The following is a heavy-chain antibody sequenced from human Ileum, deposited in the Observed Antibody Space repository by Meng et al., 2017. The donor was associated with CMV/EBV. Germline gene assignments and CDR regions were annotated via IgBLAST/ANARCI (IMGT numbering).Heavy chain of an antibody. CDR2: ISSSSSYI. D-gene: IGHD2-2*01. Sequence: GESLKISCAASGFTFSSYSMNWVRQAPGKGLEWVSSISSSSSYIYYADSVKGRFTISRDNAKNSLYLQMNSLRAEDTDVYHCVKYLNRAMDAWGQGTTVTVSS. V-gene: IGHV3-21*01. J-gene: IGHJ6*02. CDR3: VKYLNRAMDA. CDR1: GFTFSSYS.